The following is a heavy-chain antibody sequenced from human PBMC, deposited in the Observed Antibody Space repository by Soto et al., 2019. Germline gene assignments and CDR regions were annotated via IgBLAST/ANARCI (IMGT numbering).Heavy chain of an antibody. Sequence: QAQLVESGGGVVQPGRSLRLSCVASGFTFKTYALHWVRQAPGKGLEWVAVISFDGDKKYYADSVKGRFTISRDNFKSTLYLQMNNLRVDDTALYFCAREDDYGYRYINYGLDVWGQGTTVTVSS. CDR2: ISFDGDKK. J-gene: IGHJ6*02. D-gene: IGHD4-17*01. CDR3: AREDDYGYRYINYGLDV. V-gene: IGHV3-30-3*01. CDR1: GFTFKTYA.